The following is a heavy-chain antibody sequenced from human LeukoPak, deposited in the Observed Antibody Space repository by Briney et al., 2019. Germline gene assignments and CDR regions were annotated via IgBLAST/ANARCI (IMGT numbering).Heavy chain of an antibody. CDR3: ARSPELWDFWSGYYEYYFDY. CDR2: MNPNSGGT. J-gene: IGHJ4*02. Sequence: ASVKVSCKASGYTFTGYYMQWVRQAPGQGLEWMGWMNPNSGGTNYAQKFQGRVTMTRDTSISTAYMELSRLRSDDTAVYYCARSPELWDFWSGYYEYYFDYWGQGTLVTVSS. D-gene: IGHD3-3*01. CDR1: GYTFTGYY. V-gene: IGHV1-2*02.